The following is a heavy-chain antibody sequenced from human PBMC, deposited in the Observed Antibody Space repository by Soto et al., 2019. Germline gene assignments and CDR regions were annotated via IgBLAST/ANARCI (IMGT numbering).Heavy chain of an antibody. V-gene: IGHV4-31*02. D-gene: IGHD3-22*01. J-gene: IGHJ6*02. Sequence: SETLSLTCVDPGGPVSGDDLYWSWIRHLPGKGLEWIANVYHTGTTYYNPSLKSRVSMSVDTSQNQFSLILASVTAADTAVYYCARALVTDYNSRDYHYYFAMDVWGQGTSVTVYS. CDR3: ARALVTDYNSRDYHYYFAMDV. CDR2: VYHTGTT. CDR1: GGPVSGDDLY.